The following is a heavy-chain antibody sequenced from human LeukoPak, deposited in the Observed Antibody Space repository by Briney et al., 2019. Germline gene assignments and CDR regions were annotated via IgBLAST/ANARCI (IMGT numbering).Heavy chain of an antibody. J-gene: IGHJ6*02. CDR3: AREDVVLVDAVRYYYYGMDV. CDR1: GHNFISYY. D-gene: IGHD2-8*01. CDR2: INPSGGST. V-gene: IGHV1-46*01. Sequence: EASVKVSCKASGHNFISYYMHWVRQAPGQGLEWMGIINPSGGSTSYAQKFQDRVTMTRDTSTSTVYMELSSLKSEDTAVYYCAREDVVLVDAVRYYYYGMDVWGQGTTVTVSS.